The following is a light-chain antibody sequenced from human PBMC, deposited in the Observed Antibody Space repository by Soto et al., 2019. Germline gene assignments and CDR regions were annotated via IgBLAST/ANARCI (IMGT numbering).Light chain of an antibody. CDR1: SSDVAYYNY. CDR2: DVS. J-gene: IGLJ1*01. Sequence: QSALTQPRSVSGSPGQSVTISCTGTSSDVAYYNYVSWYQQHPGKAPKVMIYDVSERPSGVPDRFSGSKSGNTASLTISGLQAEDEADYYCCSYAGSPRYVFGTGTKVTVL. CDR3: CSYAGSPRYV. V-gene: IGLV2-11*01.